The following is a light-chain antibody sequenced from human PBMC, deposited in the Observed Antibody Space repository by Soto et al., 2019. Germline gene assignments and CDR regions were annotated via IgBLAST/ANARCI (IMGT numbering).Light chain of an antibody. CDR2: EGT. CDR3: CSYAGPSTI. Sequence: QSALTQPASVSGSPGQSITIACTGTSSDVGSYNFVSWFRQHPGKVPKLIIYEGTERPSGVSNRFSASKSGNTASLTISGLQPEDEADYYCCSYAGPSTIFGGGTKLPVL. V-gene: IGLV2-23*01. CDR1: SSDVGSYNF. J-gene: IGLJ2*01.